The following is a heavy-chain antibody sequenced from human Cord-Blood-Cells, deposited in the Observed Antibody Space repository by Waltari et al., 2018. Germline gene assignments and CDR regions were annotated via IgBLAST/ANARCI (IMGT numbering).Heavy chain of an antibody. D-gene: IGHD6-6*01. CDR1: GGSISSSSYY. Sequence: QLQLQESGPGLVKPSETLSLTCTVSGGSISSSSYYWGWIRQPPGKGREWIGSIYYSGSTYYNPSLKSRVTISVDTSKNQFSLKLSSVTAADTAVYYCARAYSSSYYFDYWGQGTLVTVSS. CDR2: IYYSGST. V-gene: IGHV4-39*01. CDR3: ARAYSSSYYFDY. J-gene: IGHJ4*02.